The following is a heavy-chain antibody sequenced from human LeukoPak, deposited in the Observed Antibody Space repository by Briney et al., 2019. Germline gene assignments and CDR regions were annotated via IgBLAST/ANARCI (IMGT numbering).Heavy chain of an antibody. V-gene: IGHV4-30-2*01. D-gene: IGHD2-21*02. Sequence: PSETLSLTCAVSGGSISSGGYSWSWIRQPPGKGLEWIGYIYHSGSTYYNPSLKSQVTISVDRSKNQFSLKLSSVTAADTAVYYCARVGDGGDVDYWGQGTLVTVSS. J-gene: IGHJ4*02. CDR3: ARVGDGGDVDY. CDR2: IYHSGST. CDR1: GGSISSGGYS.